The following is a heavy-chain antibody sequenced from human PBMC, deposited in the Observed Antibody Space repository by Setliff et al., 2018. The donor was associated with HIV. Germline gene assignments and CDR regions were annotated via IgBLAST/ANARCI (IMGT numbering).Heavy chain of an antibody. D-gene: IGHD3-22*01. V-gene: IGHV1-2*06. CDR2: FHPYSGHT. J-gene: IGHJ6*03. CDR3: ATGRNYDSSGYGDYYYYMDV. Sequence: ASVKVSCKAAGYTFNNYFLHWVRQAPGQGLEWMGRFHPYSGHTNYAQNFQGRVTMTMDASITTVYMELSRLTYDDTAVYYCATGRNYDSSGYGDYYYYMDVWGKGTTVTVSS. CDR1: GYTFNNYF.